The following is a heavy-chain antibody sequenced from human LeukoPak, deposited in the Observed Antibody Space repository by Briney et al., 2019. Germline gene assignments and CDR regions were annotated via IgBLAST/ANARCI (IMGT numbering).Heavy chain of an antibody. Sequence: GGSLRLSCAASGFIFNNYGLIWVRQTPGKGLQWVSAISNDGGGTTYADFVKGRFTISRDNSKNTLFLQMNSLRAEDTALYYCAKGSSGYFADLWGQGTLVTVSS. J-gene: IGHJ5*02. D-gene: IGHD3-22*01. V-gene: IGHV3-23*01. CDR2: ISNDGGGT. CDR1: GFIFNNYG. CDR3: AKGSSGYFADL.